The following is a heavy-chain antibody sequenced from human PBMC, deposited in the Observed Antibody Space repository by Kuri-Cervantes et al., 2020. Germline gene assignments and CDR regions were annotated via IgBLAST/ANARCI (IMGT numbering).Heavy chain of an antibody. CDR1: GFTFTSYA. D-gene: IGHD4-11*01. CDR2: ISGSGGST. V-gene: IGHV3-23*01. CDR3: VRGTTVPFKQYYGMDV. J-gene: IGHJ6*02. Sequence: GESLKISGAASGFTFTSYAMNWVRQAPGKGLEWVSAISGSGGSTNYADSVRGRFTISRENAKNSLYLQMNSLKSEDTAVYFCVRGTTVPFKQYYGMDVWGQGTTVTVSS.